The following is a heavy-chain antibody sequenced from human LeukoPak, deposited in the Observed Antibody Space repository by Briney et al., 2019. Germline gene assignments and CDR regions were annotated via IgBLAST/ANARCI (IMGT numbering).Heavy chain of an antibody. Sequence: SETLSLTCTVSGGSISSGSYYWSWIRQPAGKGLEWIGRIYTSGSTNYNPSLKGRVTISVDTSKNQFSLKLSSVTAADTAVYYCAVIAVAGRGYFDYWGQGILVTVSS. CDR3: AVIAVAGRGYFDY. CDR2: IYTSGST. CDR1: GGSISSGSYY. J-gene: IGHJ4*02. V-gene: IGHV4-61*02. D-gene: IGHD6-19*01.